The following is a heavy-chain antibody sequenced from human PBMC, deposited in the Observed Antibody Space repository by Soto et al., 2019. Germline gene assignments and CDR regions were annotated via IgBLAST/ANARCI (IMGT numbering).Heavy chain of an antibody. CDR1: GFTFINAW. J-gene: IGHJ4*02. CDR3: TTRGGVVGFDY. CDR2: IKSKTDGGTT. Sequence: EVQLVESGGGLVKPGGSLRLSCAASGFTFINAWMSWVRQAPGKGREWVGGIKSKTDGGTTDYAAPVKGRFTISRDDSKNTLYLQMNSLKTEDTAVYYCTTRGGVVGFDYWGQGTLVTVSS. D-gene: IGHD3-16*01. V-gene: IGHV3-15*01.